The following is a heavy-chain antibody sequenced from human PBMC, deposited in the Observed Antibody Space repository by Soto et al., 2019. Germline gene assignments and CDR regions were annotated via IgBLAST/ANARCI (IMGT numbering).Heavy chain of an antibody. D-gene: IGHD5-18*01. V-gene: IGHV3-74*01. Sequence: PGGSVRLSCAASGFTFSSYWMHWVRQAPGKGLVWVSRINSDGSSTSYADSVKGRFTISRDNAKNTPYLQMNSLRAEDTAVYYCARDQVDTAMVDDYYYYYGMDVWGQGTTVTVSS. CDR2: INSDGSST. CDR1: GFTFSSYW. CDR3: ARDQVDTAMVDDYYYYYGMDV. J-gene: IGHJ6*02.